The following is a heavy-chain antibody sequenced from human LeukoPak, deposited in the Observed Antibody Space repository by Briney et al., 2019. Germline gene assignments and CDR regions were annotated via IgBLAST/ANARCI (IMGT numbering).Heavy chain of an antibody. CDR3: TTVTHFNL. Sequence: GGSLRLSCATSGFSFYGAWLSWVRQAPGKGLEWVGRIKGTDVGGSTDYAAPVKGRFIISKDDSKRTLYLQMNSLSPEDTAVYYCTTVTHFNLGGQGTLVTVSS. V-gene: IGHV3-15*01. D-gene: IGHD3-3*02. CDR2: IKGTDVGGST. CDR1: GFSFYGAW. J-gene: IGHJ1*01.